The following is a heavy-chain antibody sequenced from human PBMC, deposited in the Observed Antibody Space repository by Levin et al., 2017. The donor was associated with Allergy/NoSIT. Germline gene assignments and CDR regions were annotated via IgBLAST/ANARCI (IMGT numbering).Heavy chain of an antibody. D-gene: IGHD3-9*01. V-gene: IGHV4-39*01. J-gene: IGHJ4*02. CDR1: GGSISSSISY. CDR2: IYNSGST. Sequence: SETLSLTCTVSGGSISSSISYWGWIRQAPGKGLEWIGSIYNSGSTYYNPSLKRRVTTSVDTSKNQFSLKLSSVTAPDTAVYYCARQCYDILTGYYNFDYWGQGTLVTVSS. CDR3: ARQCYDILTGYYNFDY.